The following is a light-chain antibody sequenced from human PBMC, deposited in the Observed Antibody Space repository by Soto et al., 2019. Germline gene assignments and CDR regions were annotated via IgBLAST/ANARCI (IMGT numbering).Light chain of an antibody. V-gene: IGKV4-1*01. CDR3: QQYSSTLLT. CDR2: WAS. CDR1: QSVLFSSNNKNY. Sequence: DIVMTQSPDSLAVFLGERATINCKSSQSVLFSSNNKNYLAWYQQKPGQPPKLLIYWASTREVGVPDRFSGSGSGTDFTLNISSVQAEDLAVYYCQQYSSTLLTFGGGTKVEIK. J-gene: IGKJ4*02.